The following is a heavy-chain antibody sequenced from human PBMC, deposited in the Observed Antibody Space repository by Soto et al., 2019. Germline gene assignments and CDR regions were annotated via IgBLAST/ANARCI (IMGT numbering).Heavy chain of an antibody. CDR1: GYTFTSYG. Sequence: GASVKVYCKASGYTFTSYGISWVRQAPGQGLEWMGWISAYNGNTNYAQKLQGRVTMTTDTSTSTAYMELRSLRSDDTAVYYCARMITFGGVPSNWFDPWGQGTLVTVSS. V-gene: IGHV1-18*01. CDR2: ISAYNGNT. J-gene: IGHJ5*02. D-gene: IGHD3-16*01. CDR3: ARMITFGGVPSNWFDP.